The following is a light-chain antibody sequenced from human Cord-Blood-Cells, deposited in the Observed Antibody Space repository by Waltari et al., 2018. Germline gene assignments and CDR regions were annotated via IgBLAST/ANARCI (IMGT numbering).Light chain of an antibody. Sequence: DIQMTQSPSSLSASVGARVTITCRASQSISSYLNWYQQKPGKAPKLLIYAASSLQSGVPSRFSGSGSGTDFTLTISSLQPEDFATYYCQQSYSTPMYTFGRGTKLEIK. CDR3: QQSYSTPMYT. J-gene: IGKJ2*01. CDR2: AAS. CDR1: QSISSY. V-gene: IGKV1-39*01.